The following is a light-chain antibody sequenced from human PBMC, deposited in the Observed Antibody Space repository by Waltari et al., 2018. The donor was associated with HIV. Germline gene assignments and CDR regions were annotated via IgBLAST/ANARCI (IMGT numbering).Light chain of an antibody. Sequence: QSALTQPASVSGSPGQSITISCTGTSSDVGNYNLFSWYQQHPGKAPKLMIYEVSKRPSGVSNRFSGSKSGNTASLTISGLQAEDEADYYCCSYAGSPWVFGGGTKLTVL. CDR3: CSYAGSPWV. V-gene: IGLV2-23*02. CDR2: EVS. J-gene: IGLJ3*02. CDR1: SSDVGNYNL.